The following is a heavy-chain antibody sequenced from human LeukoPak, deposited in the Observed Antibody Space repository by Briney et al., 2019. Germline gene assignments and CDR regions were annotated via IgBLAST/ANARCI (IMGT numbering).Heavy chain of an antibody. CDR3: GRWRGKQSDFAL. J-gene: IGHJ4*02. D-gene: IGHD3/OR15-3a*01. CDR1: GFSFDDYW. Sequence: GGSLRLSCAASGFSFDDYWMNWVRQAPGKGLEWVAHIKESGSQEYNVGSVKGRFTVSRDNAQNSVYLQMNSLGVEDTAVYYCGRWRGKQSDFALWGQGPLATVSS. V-gene: IGHV3-7*01. CDR2: IKESGSQE.